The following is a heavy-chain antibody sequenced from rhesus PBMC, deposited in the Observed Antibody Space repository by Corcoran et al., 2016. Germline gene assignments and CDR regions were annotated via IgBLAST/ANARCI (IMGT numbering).Heavy chain of an antibody. CDR1: GGFISANW. CDR3: ALPGNNGAFDY. D-gene: IGHD1-20*01. Sequence: QLQLQESGPGLGKPSETLALTCAVSGGFISANWWTWIRKPPGKGLDWMGRISGISGRTSYNPSLKSRLTFSTDTSKNQFSLKLSSVTAADTAVYYCALPGNNGAFDYWGQGVLVTVSS. J-gene: IGHJ4*01. CDR2: ISGISGRT. V-gene: IGHV4-147*01.